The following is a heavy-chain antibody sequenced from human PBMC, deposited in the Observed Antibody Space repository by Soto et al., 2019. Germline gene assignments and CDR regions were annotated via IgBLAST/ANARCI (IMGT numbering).Heavy chain of an antibody. D-gene: IGHD4-17*01. V-gene: IGHV4-59*01. J-gene: IGHJ4*02. CDR3: ARGGYGDKVDY. CDR2: IYYSGST. CDR1: GGSISSYY. Sequence: KPSETLSLTCTVSGGSISSYYWSWIRQPPGKGLEWIGYIYYSGSTNYNPSLKSRVTISVDTSKNQFSLKLSSVTAADTAVYYCARGGYGDKVDYWGQGTLVTVSS.